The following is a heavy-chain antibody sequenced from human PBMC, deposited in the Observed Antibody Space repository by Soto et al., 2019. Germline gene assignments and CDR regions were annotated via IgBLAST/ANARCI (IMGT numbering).Heavy chain of an antibody. D-gene: IGHD3-22*01. CDR3: ARGLSYYYDSSGYYPV. Sequence: SETLSLTSAVSGGSISSGDYYWRWLRQHPGKGLEWIGYIYYSGSTYYNPSLKSRVTISVDTSKNQFSLKLSSVTAADTAVYYCARGLSYYYDSSGYYPVWGQGTLVTVSS. CDR1: GGSISSGDYY. V-gene: IGHV4-31*11. J-gene: IGHJ4*02. CDR2: IYYSGST.